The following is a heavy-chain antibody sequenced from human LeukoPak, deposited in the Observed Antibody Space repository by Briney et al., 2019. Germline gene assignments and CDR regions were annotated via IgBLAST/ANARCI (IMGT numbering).Heavy chain of an antibody. J-gene: IGHJ4*02. CDR1: GFPFSDSY. Sequence: GSLRLSCAASGFPFSDSYMSWIRQAPGKGLEWVSYISTSGSTIYYADSVKGRFTISRDNAKNSLYLQMNSLGAEDTAMYYCARRIVATKAYYFDYWGQGTLVAVSS. CDR2: ISTSGSTI. CDR3: ARRIVATKAYYFDY. V-gene: IGHV3-11*01. D-gene: IGHD5-12*01.